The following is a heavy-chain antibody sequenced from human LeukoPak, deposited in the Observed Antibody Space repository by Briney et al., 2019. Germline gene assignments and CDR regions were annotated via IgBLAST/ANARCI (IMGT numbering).Heavy chain of an antibody. Sequence: ASVNVFCMVSGGTFSSYAISWVRQAPGQWLEWMGRIIPILGIANYAQKFQGRVTITADKSTSTAYMELSSLRSEDTAVYYCARANSGIVGATTVDYWGQGTLVTVSS. CDR1: GGTFSSYA. D-gene: IGHD1-26*01. V-gene: IGHV1-69*04. J-gene: IGHJ4*02. CDR2: IIPILGIA. CDR3: ARANSGIVGATTVDY.